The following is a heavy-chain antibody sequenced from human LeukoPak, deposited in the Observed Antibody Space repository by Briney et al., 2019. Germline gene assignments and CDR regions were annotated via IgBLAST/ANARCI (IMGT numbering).Heavy chain of an antibody. CDR1: GFSISSDKY. CDR3: ARLSYYYYYMDV. Sequence: PSETLSLTCAVSGFSISSDKYWGWIRQPPGKGLEWIGSIYRTGSTYYNPSLKSRVTISVDTSKNQFSLKLNSVTAADTAVYYCARLSYYYYYMDVWGRGTTVTVSS. D-gene: IGHD3-10*01. V-gene: IGHV4-38-2*01. CDR2: IYRTGST. J-gene: IGHJ6*03.